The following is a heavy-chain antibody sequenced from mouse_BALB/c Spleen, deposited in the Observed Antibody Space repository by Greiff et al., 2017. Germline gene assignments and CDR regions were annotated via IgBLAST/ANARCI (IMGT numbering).Heavy chain of an antibody. CDR3: TRDYDGYPFAY. J-gene: IGHJ3*01. Sequence: EVQGVESGGGLVKPGGSLKLSCAASGFTFSSYTMSWVRQTPEKRLEWVATISSGGSYTYYPDSVKGRFTISRDNAKNTLYLQMSSLKSEDTAVDYCTRDYDGYPFAYWGQGTLVTVSA. V-gene: IGHV5-6-4*01. D-gene: IGHD2-3*01. CDR1: GFTFSSYT. CDR2: ISSGGSYT.